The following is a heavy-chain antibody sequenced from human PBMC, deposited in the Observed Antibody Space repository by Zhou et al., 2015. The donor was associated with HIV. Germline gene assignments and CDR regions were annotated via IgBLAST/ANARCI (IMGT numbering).Heavy chain of an antibody. D-gene: IGHD3-9*01. J-gene: IGHJ3*02. CDR2: FDPEDDET. Sequence: QVQLVQSGAEVKKPGASVKVSCKVSGYTVTELSIHWVRQAPGKGLEWMGCFDPEDDETLYAQKFQGRVTMTEDTSTDTAYMELSSLRSEDTAVYHCAIMTPHPTGFEIWGQGTMVIVSS. V-gene: IGHV1-24*01. CDR3: AIMTPHPTGFEI. CDR1: GYTVTELS.